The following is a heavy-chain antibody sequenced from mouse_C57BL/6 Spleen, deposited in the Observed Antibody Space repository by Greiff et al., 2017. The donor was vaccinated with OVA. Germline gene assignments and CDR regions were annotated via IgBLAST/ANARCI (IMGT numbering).Heavy chain of an antibody. CDR2: INYDGSST. D-gene: IGHD2-1*01. CDR3: ARIYYGNYYAMDY. Sequence: EVKLVESEGGLVQPGSSMKLSCTAPGFTFSDYYMAWVPQVPEKGLEWVANINYDGSSTYYLDSLKSRFIISRDNAKNILYLQMSSLKSEDTATYYCARIYYGNYYAMDYWGQGTSVTVSS. CDR1: GFTFSDYY. V-gene: IGHV5-16*01. J-gene: IGHJ4*01.